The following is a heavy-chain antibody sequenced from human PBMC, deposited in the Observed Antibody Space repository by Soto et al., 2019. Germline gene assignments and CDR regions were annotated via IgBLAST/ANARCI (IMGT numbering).Heavy chain of an antibody. D-gene: IGHD6-19*01. Sequence: SETLSLTCTVSTDSFENDVYSWSWIRQPPGRGLEWIGFIYQSGRAYYNSSLKTRVSISIDRSAKQFSLKLTSVTAADTAVYFCARGDHYGGSGYLLNLWGQGTLVTVSS. V-gene: IGHV4-30-2*01. CDR2: IYQSGRA. J-gene: IGHJ1*01. CDR1: TDSFENDVYS. CDR3: ARGDHYGGSGYLLNL.